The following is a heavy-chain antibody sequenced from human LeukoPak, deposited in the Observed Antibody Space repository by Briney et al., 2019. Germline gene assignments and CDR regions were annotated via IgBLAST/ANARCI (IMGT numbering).Heavy chain of an antibody. D-gene: IGHD5-18*01. CDR3: ARDRAGYIFDD. CDR1: GASISSGAYY. CDR2: IYYSGTT. J-gene: IGHJ4*02. V-gene: IGHV4-31*01. Sequence: SETLSLTCTVSGASISSGAYYWSWIRQHPGKGLEWIGYIYYSGTTYYNPSLKSPFSISVASSKNHCSLKLSSVTAADTAVYFCARDRAGYIFDDWGQGTLVTVSS.